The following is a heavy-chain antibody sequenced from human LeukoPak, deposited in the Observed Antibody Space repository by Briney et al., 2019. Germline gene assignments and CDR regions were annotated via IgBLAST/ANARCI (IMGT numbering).Heavy chain of an antibody. Sequence: SETLSLTCTVSGGSISSYYWSWLRQPAGKGLEWIGRIYTSGSTNYNPSLKSRVTMSVDTSKNQFSLNLSSVTAADTAVYYCARAGYIYAISYYYMDVWGKGTTVTISS. CDR3: ARAGYIYAISYYYMDV. CDR2: IYTSGST. V-gene: IGHV4-4*07. D-gene: IGHD5-18*01. CDR1: GGSISSYY. J-gene: IGHJ6*03.